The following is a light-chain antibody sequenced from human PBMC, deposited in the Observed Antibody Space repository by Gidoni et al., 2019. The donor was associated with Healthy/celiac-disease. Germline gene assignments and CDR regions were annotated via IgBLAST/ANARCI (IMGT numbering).Light chain of an antibody. J-gene: IGKJ1*01. CDR2: DAS. CDR3: QQYNSYSLT. V-gene: IGKV1-5*01. CDR1: PSISSW. Sequence: DIQMTQSPSTLSASVGDRVTITCRASPSISSWLAWYQQKPGKAPKLLIYDASSLESGVPSRFSGSGSRTEFTLTISSLQPDDFATYYCQQYNSYSLTFGQXTKVEIK.